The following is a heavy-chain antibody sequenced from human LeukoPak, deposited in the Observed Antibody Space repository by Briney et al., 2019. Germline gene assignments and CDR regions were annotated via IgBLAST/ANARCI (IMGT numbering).Heavy chain of an antibody. CDR1: GGTFSSYA. CDR2: IIPIFGTA. J-gene: IGHJ4*02. CDR3: ARGVGASYYYDSSGYLHY. V-gene: IGHV1-69*13. Sequence: SVKVSCKASGGTFSSYAISWVRQAPGQGLEWMGGIIPIFGTANYAQKFQGRVTITADESTSTAYMELSSLRSEDTAVYYCARGVGASYYYDSSGYLHYWGQGTLVTVSS. D-gene: IGHD3-22*01.